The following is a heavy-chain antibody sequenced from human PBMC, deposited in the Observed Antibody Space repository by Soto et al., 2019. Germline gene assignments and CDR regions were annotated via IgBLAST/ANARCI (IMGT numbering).Heavy chain of an antibody. V-gene: IGHV1-69*13. D-gene: IGHD6-6*01. Sequence: SVKVSCKASGGTFSSYAISWVRQAPGQGLEWMGGIIPIFGTANYAQKFQGRVTITADESTSTAYMELSSLRSEDTAVYYCARDPSSDPARPFYYGMDVWGQGTTVTVSS. J-gene: IGHJ6*02. CDR2: IIPIFGTA. CDR1: GGTFSSYA. CDR3: ARDPSSDPARPFYYGMDV.